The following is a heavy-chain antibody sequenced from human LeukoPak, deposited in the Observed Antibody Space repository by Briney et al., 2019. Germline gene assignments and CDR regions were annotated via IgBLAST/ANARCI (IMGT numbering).Heavy chain of an antibody. Sequence: IPGGSLRLSCAASGFTFSDYYMSWIRQAPGKGLEWVSYISNSGTIISYADSVKGRFTISRDNTKNSLYLQMNSLRAEDTAVYYCARETLGVTAFDIWGQGTMVTVSS. CDR1: GFTFSDYY. J-gene: IGHJ3*02. CDR2: ISNSGTII. CDR3: ARETLGVTAFDI. D-gene: IGHD2-21*02. V-gene: IGHV3-11*01.